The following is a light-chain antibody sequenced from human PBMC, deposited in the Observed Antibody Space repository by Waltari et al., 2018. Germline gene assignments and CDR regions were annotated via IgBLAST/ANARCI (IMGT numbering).Light chain of an antibody. V-gene: IGLV2-14*03. J-gene: IGLJ2*01. CDR1: SSDLGSYNY. CDR2: DVR. CDR3: SSYTSSSNVL. Sequence: QSALTQPASVSGSPGQSITISCTGTSSDLGSYNYLSWYQQHPGKAPKLMIYDVRNRPSGVSNRFSGSKSGNTASLTISGLQAEDEADCYCSSYTSSSNVLFGGGTQLTVL.